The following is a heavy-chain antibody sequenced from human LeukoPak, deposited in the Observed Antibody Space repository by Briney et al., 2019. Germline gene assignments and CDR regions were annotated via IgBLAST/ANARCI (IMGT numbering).Heavy chain of an antibody. V-gene: IGHV3-9*01. CDR2: ISWNSGSI. Sequence: PGRSLRLSCAASGFTFDDYAMHWVRQAPGKGLEWVSGISWNSGSIGYADSVKGRFTISRDNAKNSLYLQMNSLRAEDTALYYCAKDSSSWYREYFQHWGQGTLVTVSS. CDR3: AKDSSSWYREYFQH. J-gene: IGHJ1*01. CDR1: GFTFDDYA. D-gene: IGHD6-13*01.